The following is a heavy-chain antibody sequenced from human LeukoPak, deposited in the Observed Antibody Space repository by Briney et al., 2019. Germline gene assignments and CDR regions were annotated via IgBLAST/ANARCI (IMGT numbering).Heavy chain of an antibody. V-gene: IGHV4-59*02. D-gene: IGHD3-10*01. CDR2: IYYSGST. Sequence: PSETLSLTCTVSGGSVSSYYWNWIRQPPGKGLERIGYIYYSGSTNYNPSLKSRVTISVDTSKNQFSLKLSSVTAADTAVYYCARGPYGSDYWGRGTLVTVSS. CDR3: ARGPYGSDY. J-gene: IGHJ4*02. CDR1: GGSVSSYY.